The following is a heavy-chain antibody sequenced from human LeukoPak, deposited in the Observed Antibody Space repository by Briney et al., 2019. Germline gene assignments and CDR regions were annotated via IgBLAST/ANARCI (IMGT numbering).Heavy chain of an antibody. CDR3: AREGSLSSSDAFDI. CDR2: IGIAGNT. Sequence: GGSLRLSCAASGFTFSNYEMHWVRLVLGKGLEWVSAIGIAGNTFYAGSVKGRVTISRENAKNSFHLQMNSLGAGDTAVYYCAREGSLSSSDAFDIWGQGTMVTVSS. CDR1: GFTFSNYE. D-gene: IGHD6-6*01. V-gene: IGHV3-13*01. J-gene: IGHJ3*02.